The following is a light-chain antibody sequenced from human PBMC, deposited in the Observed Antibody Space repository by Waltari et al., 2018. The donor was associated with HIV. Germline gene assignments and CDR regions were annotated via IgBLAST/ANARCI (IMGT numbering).Light chain of an antibody. Sequence: DFVMTQSPDSLAVSLGERATIKCKSSQSVLYSSNNRNHLAWYQQKPGQPPRLLIYWASTRESGVPDRFSGSGSGTDFTLTISSLQAEDVAVYYCQQYYSSPWNFGPGTKVDIK. CDR3: QQYYSSPWN. J-gene: IGKJ3*01. CDR1: QSVLYSSNNRNH. V-gene: IGKV4-1*01. CDR2: WAS.